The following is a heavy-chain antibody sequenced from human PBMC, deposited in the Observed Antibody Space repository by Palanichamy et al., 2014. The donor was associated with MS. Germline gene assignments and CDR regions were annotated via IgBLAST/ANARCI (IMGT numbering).Heavy chain of an antibody. J-gene: IGHJ2*01. Sequence: EVQVVESGGDLVXPGGSLRLSCEASGFYVSNNYMAWVRHAPGKGLDWVSFIYNDGSTSYTDSVKGRVVVSRDNSKNTLFLQMNILRVDDTAMYYCARFTGRDGFSHHWHFDVWGRGTPVTVSS. V-gene: IGHV3-66*01. CDR2: IYNDGST. CDR1: GFYVSNNY. CDR3: ARFTGRDGFSHHWHFDV. D-gene: IGHD5-24*01.